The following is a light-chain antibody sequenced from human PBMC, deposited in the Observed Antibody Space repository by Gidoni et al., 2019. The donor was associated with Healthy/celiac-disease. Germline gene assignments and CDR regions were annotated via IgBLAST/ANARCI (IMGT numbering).Light chain of an antibody. CDR1: QSISSS. V-gene: IGKV3-15*01. J-gene: IGKJ1*01. CDR3: QQYNIWPPWT. Sequence: EIVMTQSPATLSVSPGERATLSCRASQSISSSLAWYQQKPGQAPRLLIYGASTRATGIPAKFSGSGSGTEFTLTISSLQSEDFAVYYCQQYNIWPPWTFGQXTKVEIK. CDR2: GAS.